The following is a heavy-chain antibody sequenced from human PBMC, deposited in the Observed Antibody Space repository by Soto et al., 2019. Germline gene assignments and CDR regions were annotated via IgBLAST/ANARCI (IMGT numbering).Heavy chain of an antibody. D-gene: IGHD2-15*01. Sequence: GGSLRLSCAASGFTFSSYAMHWVRQAPGKGLEWVAVISYDGSNKYYADSVKGRFTISRDNSKNTLYLQMNSLRAEDTAVYYCARDRKGYCSGGSCPRDYYGMDVWGKGTTVTVSS. J-gene: IGHJ6*04. CDR2: ISYDGSNK. CDR3: ARDRKGYCSGGSCPRDYYGMDV. V-gene: IGHV3-30-3*01. CDR1: GFTFSSYA.